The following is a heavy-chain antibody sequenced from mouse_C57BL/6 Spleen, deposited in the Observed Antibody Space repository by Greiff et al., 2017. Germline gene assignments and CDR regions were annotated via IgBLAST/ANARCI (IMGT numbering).Heavy chain of an antibody. V-gene: IGHV3-6*01. CDR3: ARAELGTYFDY. CDR1: GYSITSGYY. J-gene: IGHJ2*01. Sequence: ESGPGLVKPSQSLSLTCSVTGYSITSGYYWNWIRQFPGNKLEWMGYISYDGSNNYNPSLKNRISITRDTSKNQFFLKLNSVTTEDTATYYCARAELGTYFDYWGQGTTLTVSS. D-gene: IGHD4-1*01. CDR2: ISYDGSN.